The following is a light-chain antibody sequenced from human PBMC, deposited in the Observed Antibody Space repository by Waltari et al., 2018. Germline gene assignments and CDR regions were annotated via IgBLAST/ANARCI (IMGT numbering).Light chain of an antibody. J-gene: IGKJ1*01. CDR2: AAS. CDR1: QSISNY. CDR3: QQSYTTPLT. Sequence: DIQMTQSPSSLSASVGDRVTITCRASQSISNYLNWFQQKPWKAPKLLIYAASSLQSGVPSRFSGSGSGTDFTLTISSLHPEDFATYYCQQSYTTPLTFGQGTKVEIK. V-gene: IGKV1-39*01.